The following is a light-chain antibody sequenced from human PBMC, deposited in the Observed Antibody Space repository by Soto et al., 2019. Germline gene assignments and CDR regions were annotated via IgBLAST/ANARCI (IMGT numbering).Light chain of an antibody. CDR1: SSDVGGYNY. CDR2: EVS. CDR3: ASYTGSDTLV. J-gene: IGLJ2*01. Sequence: QSALTQPPSASGSPGQSVTISCTGTSSDVGGYNYVSWYQQHPGKAPKLMIYEVSKRPSGVPDRLSGSKSGNTASLTVSGLQVEDGADYYCASYTGSDTLVFGGGTQLTVL. V-gene: IGLV2-8*01.